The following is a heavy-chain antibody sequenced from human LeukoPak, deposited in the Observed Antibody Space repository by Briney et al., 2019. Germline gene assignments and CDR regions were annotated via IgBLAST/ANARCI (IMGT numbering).Heavy chain of an antibody. V-gene: IGHV3-48*03. CDR2: ISSSGSTI. D-gene: IGHD6-13*01. CDR3: ARVSGSSSWPADY. J-gene: IGHJ4*02. CDR1: GFTFSSYE. Sequence: GGSLRLSCAASGFTFSSYEMNWVRQAPGKGLEWVSYISSSGSTIYYADSVKGRFTISRDNAKNSLYLQMNSLRAEDTAVYYCARVSGSSSWPADYWGKATLVTVSS.